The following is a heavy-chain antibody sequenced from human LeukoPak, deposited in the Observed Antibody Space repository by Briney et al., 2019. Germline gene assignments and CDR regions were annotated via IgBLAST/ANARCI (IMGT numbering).Heavy chain of an antibody. D-gene: IGHD5-12*01. V-gene: IGHV3-23*01. Sequence: ETLSLTCTVSGDSISTYYWSWVRQAPGKGLEWVSAISGSGGSTYYADSVKGRFTISRDNSKNTLYLQMNSLRAEDTAVYYCAKDVDSRKFYFDYWGQGTLVTVSS. CDR3: AKDVDSRKFYFDY. CDR2: ISGSGGST. J-gene: IGHJ4*02. CDR1: GDSISTYY.